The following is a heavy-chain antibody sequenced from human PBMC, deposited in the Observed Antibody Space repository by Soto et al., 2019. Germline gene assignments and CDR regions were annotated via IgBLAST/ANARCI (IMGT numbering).Heavy chain of an antibody. CDR3: ARALWFGELLDYYYYGMDV. Sequence: SETLSLTCTVSGGSISSYYWSWIRQPPGKELEWIGEIYHSGSTNYNPSLKSRVTISVDKSRNQFSLKLSSVTAADTAVYYCARALWFGELLDYYYYGMDVWGQGTTVTVSS. V-gene: IGHV4-59*12. CDR1: GGSISSYY. D-gene: IGHD3-10*01. CDR2: IYHSGST. J-gene: IGHJ6*02.